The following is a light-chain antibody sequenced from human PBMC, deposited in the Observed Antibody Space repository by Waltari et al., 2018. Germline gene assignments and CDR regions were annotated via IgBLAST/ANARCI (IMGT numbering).Light chain of an antibody. CDR1: SSNIGSNT. CDR3: AAWDDSLNGWV. V-gene: IGLV1-44*01. J-gene: IGLJ3*02. CDR2: SNN. Sequence: QSVLTQPPSASGTPGQRVTISCSGSSSNIGSNTVNWYQQLPGTAPKLLIYSNNQRPAGVPDRFSGSKAGTPASLAISGLQSEDEADYYCAAWDDSLNGWVFGGGTKLTVL.